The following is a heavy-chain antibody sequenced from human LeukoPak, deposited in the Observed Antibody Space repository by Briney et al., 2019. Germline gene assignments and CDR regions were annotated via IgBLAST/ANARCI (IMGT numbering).Heavy chain of an antibody. J-gene: IGHJ4*02. CDR3: VRIRGLGLFDY. V-gene: IGHV6-1*01. CDR2: TYYRSQWFD. CDR1: GDSVSNNRAS. D-gene: IGHD1-26*01. Sequence: QSQTLSLTCAISGDSVSNNRASWGWIRQSPSRGLEWLGRTYYRSQWFDDYAPSLRSRITINPDTSKNQFSLQLTSVTPEDTAVYYCVRIRGLGLFDYWGQGTLVTVSS.